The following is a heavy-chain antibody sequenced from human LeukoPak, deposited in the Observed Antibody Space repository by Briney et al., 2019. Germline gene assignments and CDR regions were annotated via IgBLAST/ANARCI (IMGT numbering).Heavy chain of an antibody. CDR3: ARDRRIPMVRGGHYYYYYMDV. D-gene: IGHD3-10*01. Sequence: SETLSLTCTVSGGSISSYYWSWIRQPPGKGLEWIGYIYYSGSTNYNPSLKSRVTISVDTSKNQFSLKLSSVTAADTAVYYCARDRRIPMVRGGHYYYYYMDVWGKGTTVTVSS. CDR1: GGSISSYY. J-gene: IGHJ6*03. V-gene: IGHV4-59*01. CDR2: IYYSGST.